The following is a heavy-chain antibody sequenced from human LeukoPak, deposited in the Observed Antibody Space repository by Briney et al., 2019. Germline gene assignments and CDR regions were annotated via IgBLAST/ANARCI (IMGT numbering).Heavy chain of an antibody. CDR3: AKLILYSFGSFDY. CDR1: GYTFTSYD. CDR2: MNPNSGNT. V-gene: IGHV1-8*01. Sequence: ASVKVSCKASGYTFTSYDINWVRQATGQGLEWMGWMNPNSGNTGYAQKFQGRVTMTRNTSISTAYMELSSLRSEDTAVYYCAKLILYSFGSFDYWGQGTLVTVSS. J-gene: IGHJ4*02. D-gene: IGHD6-19*01.